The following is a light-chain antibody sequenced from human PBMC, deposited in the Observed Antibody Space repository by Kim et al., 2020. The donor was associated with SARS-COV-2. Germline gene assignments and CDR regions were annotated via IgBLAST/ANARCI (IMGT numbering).Light chain of an antibody. V-gene: IGLV2-14*03. CDR1: SSDVGGYNS. Sequence: GQSIASSCTGTSSDVGGYNSVSWYQQHPGKAPKLMIYDVSNRPSGVSNRFFGSKSGNTASLTIFGLQAEDEADYYCSSYTISSTVVFGGGTQLTVL. CDR3: SSYTISSTVV. J-gene: IGLJ2*01. CDR2: DVS.